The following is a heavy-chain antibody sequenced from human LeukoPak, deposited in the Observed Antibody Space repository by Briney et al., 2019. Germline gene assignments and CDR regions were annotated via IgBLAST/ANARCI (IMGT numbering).Heavy chain of an antibody. CDR1: GFTFSSYW. D-gene: IGHD6-13*01. CDR2: IKQDGSEK. Sequence: GGSLRLSCAASGFTFSSYWMSWVRQAPGKGLEWVANIKQDGSEKYYVDSVKGRFTISRDNAKNSLYLKMNSLRAEDTAVYYCARGTIAAAGYYYFDYWGQGTQVTVSS. J-gene: IGHJ4*02. V-gene: IGHV3-7*04. CDR3: ARGTIAAAGYYYFDY.